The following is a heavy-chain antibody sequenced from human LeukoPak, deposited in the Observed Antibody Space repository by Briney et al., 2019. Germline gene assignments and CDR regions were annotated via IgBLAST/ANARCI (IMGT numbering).Heavy chain of an antibody. D-gene: IGHD3-22*01. Sequence: ASEKVSCKATDYIFTNYGISGVRQAPCQWLEWMGWISGDTGNTNYAQKFRGRVTLTKDTSTATVHMDLRSLRSDDTAVYYCARDYYESRGYWHDVFDIWGQGTMVIVSS. V-gene: IGHV1-18*01. CDR1: DYIFTNYG. CDR3: ARDYYESRGYWHDVFDI. J-gene: IGHJ3*02. CDR2: ISGDTGNT.